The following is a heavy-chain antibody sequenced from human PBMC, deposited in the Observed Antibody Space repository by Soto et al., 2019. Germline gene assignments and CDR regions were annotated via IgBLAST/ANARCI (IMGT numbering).Heavy chain of an antibody. V-gene: IGHV1-46*01. CDR2: INPSGGST. CDR1: GHSISGSD. CDR3: AIVIVASVRLSCFVY. D-gene: IGHD2-21*01. Sequence: GASGMVSSEAPGHSISGSDMHSVRPAPGQGLEWMGIINPSGGSTSYAQKFQGRVTMTRDTSTSTVYMELSSLRSEDTAVYYCAIVIVASVRLSCFVYWGQATLVSV. J-gene: IGHJ4*02.